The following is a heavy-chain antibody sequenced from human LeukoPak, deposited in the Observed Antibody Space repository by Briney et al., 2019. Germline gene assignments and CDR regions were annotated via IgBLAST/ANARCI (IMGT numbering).Heavy chain of an antibody. Sequence: SETLSLTCTVSGYSISSGYYWGWIRQPPGKGLEWIGNIYHSGSTYYNSSLKSRVTISLDTSKNQFSLNLTSVTAADTAVYYCARQDYRGWFDPWGQGTPVTVSS. D-gene: IGHD4-11*01. V-gene: IGHV4-38-2*02. J-gene: IGHJ5*02. CDR2: IYHSGST. CDR3: ARQDYRGWFDP. CDR1: GYSISSGYY.